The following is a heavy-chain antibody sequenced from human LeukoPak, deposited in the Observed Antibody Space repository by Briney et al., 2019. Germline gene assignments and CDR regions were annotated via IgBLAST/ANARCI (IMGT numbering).Heavy chain of an antibody. Sequence: GGSLRLSCAASGFTFSSYGIHWVRQAPGKGLEWVAFIRYDGSNKYYADSVKGRFTISRDNSKNTLYLQMNSLRAEDTAVYYCAAIPGGYSGHDHYFDYWGQGTLVIVSS. CDR1: GFTFSSYG. CDR2: IRYDGSNK. J-gene: IGHJ4*02. V-gene: IGHV3-30*02. D-gene: IGHD5-12*01. CDR3: AAIPGGYSGHDHYFDY.